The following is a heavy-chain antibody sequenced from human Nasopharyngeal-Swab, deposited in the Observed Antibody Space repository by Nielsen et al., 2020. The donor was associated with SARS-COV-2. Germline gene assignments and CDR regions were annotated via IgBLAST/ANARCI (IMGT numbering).Heavy chain of an antibody. J-gene: IGHJ4*02. CDR2: IYYTGSS. Sequence: SETLSLTCTVSGGSVSSGSYYWSWIRQPPGKGLEWIGYIYYTGSSSYNPSLKSRLTISVDTSKNQFSLKLTSVTAADTAVYYCARETYGAYASFAYWGQGTLVTVSS. V-gene: IGHV4-30-4*08. CDR1: GGSVSSGSYY. CDR3: ARETYGAYASFAY. D-gene: IGHD5-12*01.